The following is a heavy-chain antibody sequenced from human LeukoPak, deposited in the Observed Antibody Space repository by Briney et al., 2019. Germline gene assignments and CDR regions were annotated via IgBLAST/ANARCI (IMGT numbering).Heavy chain of an antibody. CDR1: GGSISSSNW. V-gene: IGHV4-4*02. CDR3: ARGIVVVPASNWFDP. CDR2: IYHSGST. Sequence: PSGTPSLTCAVSGGSISSSNWWSWVRQPPGKGLEWIGEIYHSGSTNYNPSLKSRVTISVDKSKNQFSLKLSSVTAADTAVYYCARGIVVVPASNWFDPWGQGTLVTVSS. J-gene: IGHJ5*02. D-gene: IGHD2-2*01.